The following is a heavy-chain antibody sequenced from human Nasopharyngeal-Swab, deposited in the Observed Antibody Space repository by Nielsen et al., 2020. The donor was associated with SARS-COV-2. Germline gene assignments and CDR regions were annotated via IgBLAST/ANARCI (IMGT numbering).Heavy chain of an antibody. V-gene: IGHV1-8*01. CDR2: MNPNSGNT. Sequence: WVRQAPGQGLEWMGWMNPNSGNTGYAQKSQGRVTMTRNTSISTAYMELSSLRSEDTAVYYCARGFIVATIFHYYYYMDVWGKGTTVTVSS. D-gene: IGHD5-12*01. CDR3: ARGFIVATIFHYYYYMDV. J-gene: IGHJ6*03.